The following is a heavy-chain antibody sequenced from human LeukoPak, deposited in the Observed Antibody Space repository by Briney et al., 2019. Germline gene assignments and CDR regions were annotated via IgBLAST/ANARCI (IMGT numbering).Heavy chain of an antibody. Sequence: GGSLRLSCAASGFTFSSYGMHWVRQAPGKGLEWVAVIWYDGSNKYYADSVKGRFTISRDNSKNTLYLQMNSLRAEDTAVYYCASGLSSSWYGGLDYWGQGTLVTVSS. CDR2: IWYDGSNK. V-gene: IGHV3-33*01. J-gene: IGHJ4*02. CDR1: GFTFSSYG. CDR3: ASGLSSSWYGGLDY. D-gene: IGHD6-13*01.